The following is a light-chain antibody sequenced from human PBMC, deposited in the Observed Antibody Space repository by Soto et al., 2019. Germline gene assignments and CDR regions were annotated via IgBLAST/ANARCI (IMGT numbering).Light chain of an antibody. CDR2: EVS. J-gene: IGLJ1*01. CDR3: ISFSNSTYV. V-gene: IGLV2-14*01. Sequence: QSVLTQPASVSGSPGQSITISCTGSNSDVGSYKYVSWYQQHPGKAPKLIVYEVSNRPSGVSNRFSGSKSGNTASLTLSGLQAEDEAEYYYISFSNSTYVFGTGTKGTVL. CDR1: NSDVGSYKY.